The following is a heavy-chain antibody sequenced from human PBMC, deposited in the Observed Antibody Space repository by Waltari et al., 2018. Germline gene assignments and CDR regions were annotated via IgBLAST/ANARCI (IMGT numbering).Heavy chain of an antibody. CDR2: ISSSSSTI. CDR1: GFTFSSYS. CDR3: AKGLAAAVLYFDY. D-gene: IGHD6-13*01. J-gene: IGHJ4*02. Sequence: EVQLVESGGGLVQPGGSLRLSCAASGFTFSSYSMNWVRQAPGKGLEWVSYISSSSSTIYYADSVKGRFTISRDNAKNSLYLQMNSLRAEDTAVYYCAKGLAAAVLYFDYWGQGTLVTVSS. V-gene: IGHV3-48*04.